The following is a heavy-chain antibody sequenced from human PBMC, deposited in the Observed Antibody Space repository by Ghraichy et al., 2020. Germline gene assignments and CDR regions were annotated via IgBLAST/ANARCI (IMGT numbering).Heavy chain of an antibody. J-gene: IGHJ3*02. Sequence: SVKVSCKASGGTFSSYAISWVRQAPGQGLEWMGGIIPIFGTANYAQKFQGRVTITADESTSTAYMELSSLRSEDTAVYYCARDPNHYYYDSSGYIGGAFDIWGQGTMVTVSS. CDR3: ARDPNHYYYDSSGYIGGAFDI. CDR1: GGTFSSYA. D-gene: IGHD3-22*01. CDR2: IIPIFGTA. V-gene: IGHV1-69*13.